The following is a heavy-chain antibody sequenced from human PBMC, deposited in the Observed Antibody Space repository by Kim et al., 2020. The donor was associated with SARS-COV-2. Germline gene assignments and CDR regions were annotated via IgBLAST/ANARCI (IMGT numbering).Heavy chain of an antibody. Sequence: GGSLRLSCAASGFTFSSYSMNWVRQAPGKGLEWVSSISSSSSYIYYADSVKGRFTISRDNAKNSLYLQMNSLRAEDTAVYYCARDRRRPPWLLNRREYYFDYWGQVTLVTVSS. CDR3: ARDRRRPPWLLNRREYYFDY. CDR2: ISSSSSYI. V-gene: IGHV3-21*01. J-gene: IGHJ4*02. CDR1: GFTFSSYS. D-gene: IGHD3-22*01.